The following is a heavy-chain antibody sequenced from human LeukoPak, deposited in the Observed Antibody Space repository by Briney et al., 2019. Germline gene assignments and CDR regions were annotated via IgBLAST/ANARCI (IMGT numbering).Heavy chain of an antibody. V-gene: IGHV3-30-3*01. J-gene: IGHJ4*02. Sequence: PGGSLRLSCAASGFTFSTYVMHWVRPALGKGLEGVTIISYDGTNKYYADSVKGRFTISRDNSKNTLYLQMHSLRGEDTAVYYCARDAQAWGGYSYAYEFSYYFDYWGQGTLVTVSS. D-gene: IGHD5-18*01. CDR2: ISYDGTNK. CDR3: ARDAQAWGGYSYAYEFSYYFDY. CDR1: GFTFSTYV.